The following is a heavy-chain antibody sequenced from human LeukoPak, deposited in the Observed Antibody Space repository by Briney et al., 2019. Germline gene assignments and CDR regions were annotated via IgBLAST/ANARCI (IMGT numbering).Heavy chain of an antibody. V-gene: IGHV1-46*01. CDR3: AREVAVAGTEIGVTIIVDY. Sequence: ASVKVSCKASGYTFSSYYMHWVRQAPGQGLEWMGIINPSGGSTSYAQKFQGRVTMTRDTSTSTVYMELSSLRSEDTAVYYCAREVAVAGTEIGVTIIVDYWGQGTLVTVSS. D-gene: IGHD6-19*01. J-gene: IGHJ4*02. CDR2: INPSGGST. CDR1: GYTFSSYY.